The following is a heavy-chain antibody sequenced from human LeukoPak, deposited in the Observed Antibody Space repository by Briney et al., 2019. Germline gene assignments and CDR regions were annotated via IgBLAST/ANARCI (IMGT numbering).Heavy chain of an antibody. V-gene: IGHV5-51*01. J-gene: IGHJ4*02. Sequence: GESLKFPCRGSGSAFVDYRSAWVRQMPGKGLEGVGNIDPTDSNAYYSPSFQGQVTISVDKSISTVYLQWNSLKASDSAMYYCGASPSPTGTERYYWGQGTLVTVSS. D-gene: IGHD1-1*01. CDR3: GASPSPTGTERYY. CDR2: IDPTDSNA. CDR1: GSAFVDYR.